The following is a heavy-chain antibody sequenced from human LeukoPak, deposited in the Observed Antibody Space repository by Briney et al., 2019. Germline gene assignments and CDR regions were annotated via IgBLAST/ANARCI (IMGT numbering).Heavy chain of an antibody. J-gene: IGHJ4*02. V-gene: IGHV4-61*08. Sequence: SQTLSLTCTVSGGSISSGGYYWSCIRQPPGKGLEWIGYIYYSGSTNCNPSLKSRVTISVDTSKNQFSLKLSSVTAADTAVYYCARGVEMATMTFDYSGQGTLVTVSS. CDR2: IYYSGST. D-gene: IGHD5-24*01. CDR3: ARGVEMATMTFDY. CDR1: GGSISSGGYY.